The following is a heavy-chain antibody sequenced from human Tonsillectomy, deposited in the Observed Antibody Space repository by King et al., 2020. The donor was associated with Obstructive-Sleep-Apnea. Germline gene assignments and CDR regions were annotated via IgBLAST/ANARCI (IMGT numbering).Heavy chain of an antibody. CDR3: AKDFAGGIIDS. D-gene: IGHD3-16*01. V-gene: IGHV3-23*01. CDR1: GFMFSTYA. Sequence: GGLVQPGGSLILSCAASGFMFSTYAMNWVRQTPGKGLEWVSGISGGGGSTNYADSVKGRFTISRDNSNNTLYLQMNSLRAEDTAIYYCAKDFAGGIIDSWGQGTLVTVSS. CDR2: ISGGGGST. J-gene: IGHJ4*02.